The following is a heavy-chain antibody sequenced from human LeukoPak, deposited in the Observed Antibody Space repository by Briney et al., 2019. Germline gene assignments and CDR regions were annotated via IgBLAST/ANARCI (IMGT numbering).Heavy chain of an antibody. CDR3: ATSVFLARVLDY. V-gene: IGHV1-24*01. CDR1: GYTLTELP. J-gene: IGHJ4*02. Sequence: GASVKVSCKVSGYTLTELPMHWVRQAPGKGLEWMGGFDPEDGETFYTQKFQGRVTMTEDTSTDTAYMELSSLRSEDTAVYYCATSVFLARVLDYWGQGTLVTVSS. D-gene: IGHD2/OR15-2a*01. CDR2: FDPEDGET.